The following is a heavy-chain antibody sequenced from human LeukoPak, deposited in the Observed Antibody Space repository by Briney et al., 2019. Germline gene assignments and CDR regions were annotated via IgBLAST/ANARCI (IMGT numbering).Heavy chain of an antibody. CDR2: INHSGRT. J-gene: IGHJ4*02. Sequence: PSETLSLICAVYGGSFSGYDWHWIRQPPGKGLEWIGEINHSGRTNYNPSLKSRVTMSLDTSKNQFSLKQSSVTAADAAVYYCARGVSDGSYFAYWGQGTLVTVSS. CDR3: ARGVSDGSYFAY. V-gene: IGHV4-34*01. D-gene: IGHD1-26*01. CDR1: GGSFSGYD.